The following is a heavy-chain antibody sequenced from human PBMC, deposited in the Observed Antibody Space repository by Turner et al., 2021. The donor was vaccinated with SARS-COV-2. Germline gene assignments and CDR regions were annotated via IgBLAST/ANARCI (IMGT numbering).Heavy chain of an antibody. Sequence: QMQLVESGRGVVKPGRSLILSCSAYGFKFSTYGMHWVRQAPGKGLECVAVISYDGSNKYYADSVKGRFTISRDKSKNTLYLQMNSLRAEDTAVYYCAKARDVYNYFDYWGQGTLVTVSS. CDR2: ISYDGSNK. V-gene: IGHV3-30*18. J-gene: IGHJ4*02. D-gene: IGHD1-1*01. CDR1: GFKFSTYG. CDR3: AKARDVYNYFDY.